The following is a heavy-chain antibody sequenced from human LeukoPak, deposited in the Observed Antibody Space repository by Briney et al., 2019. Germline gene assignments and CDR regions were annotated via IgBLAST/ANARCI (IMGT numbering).Heavy chain of an antibody. J-gene: IGHJ4*02. CDR2: IYNSGNT. V-gene: IGHV4-61*01. CDR3: ARDRYALTFDY. Sequence: SETLSLTCTVSGGSVSSDSFYWSWIRQPPGKKLEWIGYIYNSGNTNYNPSLKSRVTMSVDTSKNQFSLKLSSVTAADTAVYYCARDRYALTFDYWGQGTLVTVSS. D-gene: IGHD3-16*01. CDR1: GGSVSSDSFY.